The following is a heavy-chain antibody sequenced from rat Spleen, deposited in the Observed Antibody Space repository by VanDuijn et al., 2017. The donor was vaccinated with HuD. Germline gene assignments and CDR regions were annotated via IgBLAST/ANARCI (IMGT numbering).Heavy chain of an antibody. CDR2: IRTGGDKT. Sequence: EVQLVESGGGLVQPGRSMKLSCAASGFTFTNYYMAWVRQAPTKGLEWVASIRTGGDKTYYVASVRGRFTISRENAKSILYLQMDSLRSEETATYYCARPGDINYPECFDYWGQGVLVTVSS. D-gene: IGHD1-4*01. J-gene: IGHJ2*01. CDR1: GFTFTNYY. CDR3: ARPGDINYPECFDY. V-gene: IGHV5S11*01.